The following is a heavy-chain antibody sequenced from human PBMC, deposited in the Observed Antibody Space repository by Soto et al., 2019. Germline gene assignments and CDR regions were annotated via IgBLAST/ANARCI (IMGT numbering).Heavy chain of an antibody. CDR1: GFSFSSSG. CDR3: AKGSSGSSYSASAY. Sequence: PGGSLRLSCAASGFSFSSSGMHWVRQAPGKGLEWVAAISYDGSEKYFAGSVQGRFSISRDDSKNTLYLQMNSLRAEDTAVYYCAKGSSGSSYSASAYWAQGTLVTVSS. V-gene: IGHV3-30*18. D-gene: IGHD2-15*01. J-gene: IGHJ4*02. CDR2: ISYDGSEK.